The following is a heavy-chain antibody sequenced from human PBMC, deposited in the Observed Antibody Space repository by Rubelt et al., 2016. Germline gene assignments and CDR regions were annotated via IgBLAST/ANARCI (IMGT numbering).Heavy chain of an antibody. CDR1: GFTFSSYG. V-gene: IGHV3-33*01. CDR3: ARTIVFYGMDV. J-gene: IGHJ6*02. Sequence: PGRSLRLSCAASGFTFSSYGLHWVRQAPGKGLEWVAVIWYDGSDKFYADSVKGRFTMSRDDSKNTLYLQMNSLRVEDTAKYYCARTIVFYGMDVWGQGTTVIVSS. D-gene: IGHD1-26*01. CDR2: IWYDGSDK.